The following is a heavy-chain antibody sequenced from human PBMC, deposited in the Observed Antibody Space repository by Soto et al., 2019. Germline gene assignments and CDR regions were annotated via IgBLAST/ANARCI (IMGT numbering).Heavy chain of an antibody. CDR2: IYYSGST. J-gene: IGHJ5*02. CDR3: ARQNIVVVTAPSPFDP. Sequence: QLQLQESGPGLVKPSETLSLTCTVSGGSISSSSYYWGWIRQPPGKGLEWIGSIYYSGSTYYNPSLKRRVTISVDTSKNQFSLKLSSVTAADTAVYYCARQNIVVVTAPSPFDPWSQGTLVTVSS. CDR1: GGSISSSSYY. D-gene: IGHD2-21*02. V-gene: IGHV4-39*01.